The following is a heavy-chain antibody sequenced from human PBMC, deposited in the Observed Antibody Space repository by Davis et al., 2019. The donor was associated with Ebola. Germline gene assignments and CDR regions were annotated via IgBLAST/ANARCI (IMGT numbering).Heavy chain of an antibody. Sequence: GGSLRLSCTDSVITFSSYAMTWVRQAPGKGLEWVSAISGSGGSTYYADSVKGRFTISRDNSKNTLYLQMNSLRAEDTAVYYCARDDGGYDSRGYYYYGMDVWGQGTTVTVSS. V-gene: IGHV3-23*01. CDR1: VITFSSYA. D-gene: IGHD5-12*01. CDR3: ARDDGGYDSRGYYYYGMDV. J-gene: IGHJ6*02. CDR2: ISGSGGST.